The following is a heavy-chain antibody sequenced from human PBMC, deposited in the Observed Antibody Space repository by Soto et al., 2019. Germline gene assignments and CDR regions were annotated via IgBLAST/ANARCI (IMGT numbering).Heavy chain of an antibody. CDR2: IKSKTDGGTT. V-gene: IGHV3-15*07. CDR3: TTDRAYSNNWGYYFDY. Sequence: EVQLVESGGGLVKPGGSLRLYCAASGLTFSNAWMNWVRQAPGKGLEWVGRIKSKTDGGTTDFAAPVRGRFTISRDDSRNTLSLQMNSLETEDTAVYYCTTDRAYSNNWGYYFDYWGQGTLVTVSS. J-gene: IGHJ4*02. D-gene: IGHD6-13*01. CDR1: GLTFSNAW.